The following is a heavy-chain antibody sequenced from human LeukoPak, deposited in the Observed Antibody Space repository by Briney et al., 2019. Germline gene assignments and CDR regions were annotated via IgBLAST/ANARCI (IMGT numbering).Heavy chain of an antibody. Sequence: KPGGSLRLSCAASGFTFSSYSMNWVRQAPGKGLEWVSSISSSSSYIYYADSVKGRFTISRDNAKNSLYLQMNSLRAEDTAVYYCAKDLLPNLESGYESWGQGTLVTVSS. D-gene: IGHD5-12*01. J-gene: IGHJ5*02. CDR3: AKDLLPNLESGYES. CDR2: ISSSSSYI. V-gene: IGHV3-21*01. CDR1: GFTFSSYS.